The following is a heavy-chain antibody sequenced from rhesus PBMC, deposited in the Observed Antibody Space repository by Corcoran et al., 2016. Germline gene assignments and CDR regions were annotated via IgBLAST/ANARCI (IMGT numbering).Heavy chain of an antibody. CDR2: IYGSGSST. J-gene: IGHJ3*01. V-gene: IGHV4-169*01. Sequence: QLQLQESGPGLVKPSETLSVTCAVSGGSISSNYWSWIRQPPGKGLEWIGRIYGSGSSTTHKPSLKSRFTRSVDNSKNQLSLKLSSGTAAATAVYYCARHDAYSSGWYLNGWFDFWGQGLRVTVSS. CDR3: ARHDAYSSGWYLNGWFDF. D-gene: IGHD6-31*01. CDR1: GGSISSNY.